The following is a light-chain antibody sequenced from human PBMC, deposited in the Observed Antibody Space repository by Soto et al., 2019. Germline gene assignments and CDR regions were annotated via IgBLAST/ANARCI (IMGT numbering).Light chain of an antibody. J-gene: IGKJ5*01. CDR1: QSLLHSNGYNY. CDR3: MQALQTPPT. CDR2: LGS. V-gene: IGKV2-28*01. Sequence: DIVMTQSPLSLPVTPGEPASISCRSSQSLLHSNGYNYLDWYLQKPGQSPQLLIYLGSNRASGVLDRFSGSGSGTDFTPKISRVEAEDVGVYYCMQALQTPPTFGQGTRLEIK.